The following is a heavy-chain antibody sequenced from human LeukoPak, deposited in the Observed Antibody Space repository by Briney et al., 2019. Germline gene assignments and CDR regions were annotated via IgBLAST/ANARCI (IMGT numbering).Heavy chain of an antibody. CDR1: GFTFSHC. CDR2: IYTSGST. CDR3: AREGYSYGRLALYYYYMDV. V-gene: IGHV4-4*07. D-gene: IGHD5-18*01. Sequence: PGGSLRLSCVASGFTFSHCMNWIRQPAGKGLEWIGRIYTSGSTNYNPSLKSRVTMSVDTSKNQFSLKLSSVTAADTAVYYCAREGYSYGRLALYYYYMDVWAKGPRSPSP. J-gene: IGHJ6*03.